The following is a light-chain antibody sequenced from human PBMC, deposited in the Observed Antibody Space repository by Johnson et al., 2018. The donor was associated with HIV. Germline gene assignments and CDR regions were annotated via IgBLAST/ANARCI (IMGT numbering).Light chain of an antibody. V-gene: IGLV1-51*02. CDR1: SSNIGNNY. CDR2: ENS. J-gene: IGLJ1*01. CDR3: GTWDSGLNTFV. Sequence: QSVLTQPPSVSAAPGQKVTISCSGSSSNIGNNYVSWYQQLPGTAPKLLIYENSKRPSGIPDRFSGSKSGTSATLGITGLQTGDEADYYCGTWDSGLNTFVFGTGTRVTVL.